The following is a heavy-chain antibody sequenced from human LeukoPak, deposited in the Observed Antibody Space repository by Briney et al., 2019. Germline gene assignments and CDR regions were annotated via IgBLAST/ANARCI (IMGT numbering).Heavy chain of an antibody. D-gene: IGHD3-10*01. V-gene: IGHV3-33*06. CDR1: GFTFSLYG. Sequence: GRSLRLSCAASGFTFSLYGMHWVRQAPGKGLEWVALISNDGSRTYYADSVKGRFTISRDNSKNTVYLQVSSLRADDTAVYYCAKDSRGANFFGDFDYWGQGTLVTVSS. J-gene: IGHJ4*02. CDR3: AKDSRGANFFGDFDY. CDR2: ISNDGSRT.